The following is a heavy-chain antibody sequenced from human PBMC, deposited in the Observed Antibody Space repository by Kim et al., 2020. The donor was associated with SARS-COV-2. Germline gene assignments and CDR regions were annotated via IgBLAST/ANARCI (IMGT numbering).Heavy chain of an antibody. V-gene: IGHV4-59*13. J-gene: IGHJ5*02. D-gene: IGHD3-10*01. CDR1: GGSISSYY. Sequence: SETLSLTYTVSGGSISSYYWSWIRQPPEKGLEWIGYIYYSGSTNYNPSLKSRVTISVDTSKNQFSLKLSSVTAADTAVYYCARLRNPWYGSGSKNRGWFDPWGQGTLVTVSS. CDR2: IYYSGST. CDR3: ARLRNPWYGSGSKNRGWFDP.